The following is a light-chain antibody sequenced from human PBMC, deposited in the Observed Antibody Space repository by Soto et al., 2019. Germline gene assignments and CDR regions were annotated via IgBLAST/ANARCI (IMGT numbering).Light chain of an antibody. CDR1: SSNIGAGYD. CDR2: GNS. Sequence: QAVVTQPPSVSGAPGQRVTISCTGSSSNIGAGYDVHWYQQLPGTAPKLLIYGNSNRPSGVPHRFSGSKSGTSASLAITGLQAEDEADYYCQSHDSSLSGSYVFGTGTKLTVL. J-gene: IGLJ1*01. V-gene: IGLV1-40*01. CDR3: QSHDSSLSGSYV.